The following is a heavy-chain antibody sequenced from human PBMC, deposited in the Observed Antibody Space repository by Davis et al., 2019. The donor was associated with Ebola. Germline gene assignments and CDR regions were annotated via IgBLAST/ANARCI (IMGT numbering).Heavy chain of an antibody. CDR1: GGSFSSYY. V-gene: IGHV4-59*01. CDR3: ASLLGYCSDDRCFSS. D-gene: IGHD2-15*01. Sequence: SETLSLTCTVSGGSFSSYYWSWIRQPPGKGLEWIGYIYYTGSTDYNPSLKSRVTISVDTSKNQFSLKLSSVTAADTAVYYCASLLGYCSDDRCFSSWGQGTLVTVSS. CDR2: IYYTGST. J-gene: IGHJ4*02.